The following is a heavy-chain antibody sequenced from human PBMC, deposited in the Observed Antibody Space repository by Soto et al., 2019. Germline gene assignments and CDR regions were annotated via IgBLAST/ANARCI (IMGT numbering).Heavy chain of an antibody. CDR1: GYTFTSYD. CDR2: MNPNSGNT. CDR3: ASTPPRPLRRYSSSWFLNWFDP. D-gene: IGHD6-13*01. Sequence: ASVKVSCKASGYTFTSYDINWLRQATGQGLEWMGWMNPNSGNTGYAQKFQGRVTMTRNTSISTAYMELSSLRSEDTAVYYCASTPPRPLRRYSSSWFLNWFDPWGQGTLVTVSS. V-gene: IGHV1-8*01. J-gene: IGHJ5*02.